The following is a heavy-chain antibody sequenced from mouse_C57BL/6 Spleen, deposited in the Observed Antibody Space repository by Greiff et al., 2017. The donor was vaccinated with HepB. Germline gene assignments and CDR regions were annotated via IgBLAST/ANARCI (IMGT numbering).Heavy chain of an antibody. CDR2: IYPSDSET. V-gene: IGHV1-61*01. J-gene: IGHJ2*01. Sequence: QVQLKQPGAELVRPGSSVKLSCKASGYTFTSYWMDWVKQRPGQGLEWIGNIYPSDSETHYNQKFKDKATLTVDKSSSTAYMQLSSLTSEDSAVYYCARRRANYYFDYWGQGTTLTVSS. CDR1: GYTFTSYW. D-gene: IGHD3-1*01. CDR3: ARRRANYYFDY.